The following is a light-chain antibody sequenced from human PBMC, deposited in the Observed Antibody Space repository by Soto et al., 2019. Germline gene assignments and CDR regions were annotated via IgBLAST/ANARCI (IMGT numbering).Light chain of an antibody. CDR3: SSHAGSNNFYV. CDR1: SSDVGAYNY. J-gene: IGLJ1*01. V-gene: IGLV2-8*01. CDR2: EVS. Sequence: QSVLTQPPSASGSPGQSVTISCIGTSSDVGAYNYVSWYQQHPGKVPKLMIYEVSKRPSGVPDRFSASKSGNTASLTVSGLQAEDEADDYCSSHAGSNNFYVFGTGTKVTVL.